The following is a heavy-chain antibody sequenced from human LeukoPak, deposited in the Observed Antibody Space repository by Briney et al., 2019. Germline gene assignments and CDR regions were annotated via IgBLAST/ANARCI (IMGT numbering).Heavy chain of an antibody. V-gene: IGHV5-10-1*01. J-gene: IGHJ4*02. CDR2: IDPSDSYT. D-gene: IGHD3-10*01. CDR3: ARHVWFGEPNFDY. Sequence: GESLKISCKGSGYSFTSYWISWVRKMPGKGLEWMGRIDPSDSYTNYSPSFQGHVTISADKSISTAYPQWSSLKASDTAMYYCARHVWFGEPNFDYWGQGTLVTVSS. CDR1: GYSFTSYW.